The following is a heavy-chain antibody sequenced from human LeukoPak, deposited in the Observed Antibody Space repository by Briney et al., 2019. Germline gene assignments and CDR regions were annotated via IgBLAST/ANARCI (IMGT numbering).Heavy chain of an antibody. CDR1: GFSFSSYW. Sequence: GGSLRLSCVASGFSFSSYWMNWVRQAPGKGLEWVGRIKPKTDGETTEYAAPVKGRFSISRDDSKNMLYLQMNSLKTEDTAVYYCITPLPYSAQGGQGTLVTVSS. CDR3: ITPLPYSAQ. D-gene: IGHD2-21*01. CDR2: IKPKTDGETT. V-gene: IGHV3-15*07. J-gene: IGHJ4*02.